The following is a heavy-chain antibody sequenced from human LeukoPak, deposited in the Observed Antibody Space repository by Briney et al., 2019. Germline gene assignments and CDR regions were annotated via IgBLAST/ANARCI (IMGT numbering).Heavy chain of an antibody. Sequence: PGGSLRLSCTASGFTFSGYWMHWVRQAPGKGLVWVSRINSDDSSTRYADSVKGRFTISRDNAKNTVYLQINSLRAEDTAMYYCARLYSYAYDYWGQGTLVTVSS. D-gene: IGHD3-16*01. V-gene: IGHV3-74*01. CDR2: INSDDSST. CDR1: GFTFSGYW. CDR3: ARLYSYAYDY. J-gene: IGHJ4*02.